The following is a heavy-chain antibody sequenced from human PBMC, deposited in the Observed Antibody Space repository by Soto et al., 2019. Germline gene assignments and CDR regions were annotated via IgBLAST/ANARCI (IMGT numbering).Heavy chain of an antibody. J-gene: IGHJ6*02. V-gene: IGHV3-30-3*01. CDR3: ARDAAMGSLDYYYGMDV. CDR2: ISYDGSNK. D-gene: IGHD5-18*01. Sequence: QVQLVESGGGVVQPGRSLRLSCAASGFTFSSYAMHWVRQAPGKGLEWVAVISYDGSNKYYADSVKGRFTISTDNSKKTLYLQMTSLRAEDTAVDYCARDAAMGSLDYYYGMDVWGQGTTVTVSS. CDR1: GFTFSSYA.